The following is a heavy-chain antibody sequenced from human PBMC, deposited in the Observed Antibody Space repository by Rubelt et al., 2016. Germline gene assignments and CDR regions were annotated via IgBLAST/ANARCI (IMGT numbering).Heavy chain of an antibody. Sequence: QVQLVQSGAEVKKPGASVKVSCRASGYSFTDYYFHWVRQAPGQGLEWMGRINCKSGSAKYAMKCQGRVTLTRDTSISTGYMELSSLRSDDTAVYYCARRRSSGFDHWGQGTAVTVSS. D-gene: IGHD3-10*01. V-gene: IGHV1-2*06. CDR3: ARRRSSGFDH. CDR2: INCKSGSA. J-gene: IGHJ4*02. CDR1: GYSFTDYY.